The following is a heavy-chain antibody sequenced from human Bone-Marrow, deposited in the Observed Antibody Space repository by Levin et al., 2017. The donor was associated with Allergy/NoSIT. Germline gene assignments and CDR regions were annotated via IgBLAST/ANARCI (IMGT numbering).Heavy chain of an antibody. Sequence: PGGSLRLSCKASGSTFTGYYMHWVRQAPGQGLEWMGWINPNSGGTNYAQKFQGRVTMTRDTSISTAYMELSRLRSDDTAVYYCAREVRLKQQLGPVQFYYYYMDVWGKGTTVTVSS. CDR3: AREVRLKQQLGPVQFYYYYMDV. CDR2: INPNSGGT. D-gene: IGHD6-13*01. CDR1: GSTFTGYY. J-gene: IGHJ6*03. V-gene: IGHV1-2*02.